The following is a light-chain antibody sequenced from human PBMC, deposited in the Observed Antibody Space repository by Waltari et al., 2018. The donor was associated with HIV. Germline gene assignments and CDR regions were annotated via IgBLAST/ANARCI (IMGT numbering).Light chain of an antibody. Sequence: QPVVTQEPSLTVSPGGTVTLTCASSAGVVTRGHCPHWFQQRPGQAPKTLIFDSTNRHSWTPGRFSGSLLEDKAALTLTGAQIEDEADYYCLLSFGGDLLFGGGTKLTVL. CDR1: AGVVTRGHC. J-gene: IGLJ2*01. CDR2: DST. V-gene: IGLV7-46*01. CDR3: LLSFGGDLL.